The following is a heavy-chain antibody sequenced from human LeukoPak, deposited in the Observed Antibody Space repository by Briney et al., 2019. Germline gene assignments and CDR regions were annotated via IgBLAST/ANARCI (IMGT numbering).Heavy chain of an antibody. Sequence: GGSLRLSCAASGFTFSSYAMSWVRQAPRKGLEWVSAISGSGGSTYYADSVKGRFTISRDNSKNTLYLQMNSLRAEDTAVYYCAKDAPVNIVVVPAANSWGQGTLVTVSS. V-gene: IGHV3-23*01. CDR3: AKDAPVNIVVVPAANS. CDR1: GFTFSSYA. D-gene: IGHD2-2*01. CDR2: ISGSGGST. J-gene: IGHJ4*02.